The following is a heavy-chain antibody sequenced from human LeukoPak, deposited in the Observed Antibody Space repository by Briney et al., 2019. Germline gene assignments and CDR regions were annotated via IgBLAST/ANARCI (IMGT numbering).Heavy chain of an antibody. V-gene: IGHV1-3*01. CDR1: GYTFTSYA. D-gene: IGHD6-19*01. CDR3: ARDHARSVATFDP. J-gene: IGHJ5*02. Sequence: DSVKVSCKASGYTFTSYAMHWVRQAPGQRLEWMGWINAGNGNTKYSQKFQGRVTITRDTSASTAYMELSSLRSEDTAVYYCARDHARSVATFDPWGQGTLVTVSS. CDR2: INAGNGNT.